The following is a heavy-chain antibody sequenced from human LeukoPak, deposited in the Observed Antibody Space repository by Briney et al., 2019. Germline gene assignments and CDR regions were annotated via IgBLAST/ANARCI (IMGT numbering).Heavy chain of an antibody. Sequence: SETLSLTCTVSGGSVSSGSYYWSWIRQPPGKGLEWIGYIYYSGSTNYHPSLKSRVTISVDTSKNQFSLKLSSVTAADTAVYYCARAIPKHDAFDIWGQGTMVTVSS. CDR2: IYYSGST. V-gene: IGHV4-61*01. CDR3: ARAIPKHDAFDI. D-gene: IGHD2-21*01. J-gene: IGHJ3*02. CDR1: GGSVSSGSYY.